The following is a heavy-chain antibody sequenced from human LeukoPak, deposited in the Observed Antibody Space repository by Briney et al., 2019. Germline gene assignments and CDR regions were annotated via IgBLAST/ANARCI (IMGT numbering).Heavy chain of an antibody. CDR3: ARSPMGSSGWAYFDC. D-gene: IGHD6-19*01. J-gene: IGHJ4*02. CDR1: GFTFSSYS. Sequence: PGGSLRLSCAASGFTFSSYSMNWVRQAPGRGLEWVSSISSSSSYIYYADSVKGRFTISRDNAKNSLYLQMNSLRAEDTAVYYCARSPMGSSGWAYFDCWGQGTLVTVSS. V-gene: IGHV3-21*01. CDR2: ISSSSSYI.